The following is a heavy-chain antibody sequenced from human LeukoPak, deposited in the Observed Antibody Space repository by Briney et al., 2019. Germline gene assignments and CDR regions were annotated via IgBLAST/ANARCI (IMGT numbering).Heavy chain of an antibody. J-gene: IGHJ4*02. CDR3: ARPEYSGYEDEFYFDY. V-gene: IGHV1-69*13. CDR1: GGTFRSYA. Sequence: SVKVSCKASGGTFRSYAISWVRQAPGQGLEWMGGTIPIFGTANYAQKFQGRVTITADESTSTAYMELSSLRSEDSAVYYCARPEYSGYEDEFYFDYWGQGTLVTVSS. D-gene: IGHD5-12*01. CDR2: TIPIFGTA.